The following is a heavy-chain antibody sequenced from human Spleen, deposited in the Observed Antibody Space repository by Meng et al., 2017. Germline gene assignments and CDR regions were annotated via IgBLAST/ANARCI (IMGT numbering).Heavy chain of an antibody. CDR2: IKQDGSEK. CDR1: GFTFSDYF. V-gene: IGHV3-7*01. D-gene: IGHD3-10*01. CDR3: ARDRSLWFGSSNACYFDY. Sequence: LTGAASGFTFSDYFMKWIRQAPGKGLEWVANIKQDGSEKYYVDSVKGRFTISRDNAKNSLYLQMNSLRAEDTAVYYCARDRSLWFGSSNACYFDYWGQGTLVTVSS. J-gene: IGHJ4*02.